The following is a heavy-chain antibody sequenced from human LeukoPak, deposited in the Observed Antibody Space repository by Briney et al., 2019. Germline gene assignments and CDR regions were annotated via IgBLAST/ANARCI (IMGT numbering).Heavy chain of an antibody. CDR2: IWYDGSNK. Sequence: GGSLRLSCAASGFTFSSYGMHWVRQAPGKELEWVAVIWYDGSNKYYADSVKGRFTISRDNSKNTLYLQMNSLRAEDTAVYYCARGSSGWYYDYWGQGTLVTVSS. CDR1: GFTFSSYG. J-gene: IGHJ4*02. V-gene: IGHV3-33*01. CDR3: ARGSSGWYYDY. D-gene: IGHD6-19*01.